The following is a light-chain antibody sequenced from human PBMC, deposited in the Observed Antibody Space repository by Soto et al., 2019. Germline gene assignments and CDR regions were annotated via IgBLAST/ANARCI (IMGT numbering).Light chain of an antibody. Sequence: QSVLTQPASVSGSPGQSITISCTGTSSDVGAYNYVSWYPQHPGKAPKLMIYDVSNRPSGVSSRFSGSKSGNTASLTISGLQAEDEADYYCSSYTSSSTQVFGTGTKVTVL. V-gene: IGLV2-14*01. J-gene: IGLJ1*01. CDR1: SSDVGAYNY. CDR2: DVS. CDR3: SSYTSSSTQV.